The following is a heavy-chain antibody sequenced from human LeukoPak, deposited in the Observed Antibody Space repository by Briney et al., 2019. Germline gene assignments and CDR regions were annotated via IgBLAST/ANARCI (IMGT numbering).Heavy chain of an antibody. CDR3: ATLTVRGVINI. D-gene: IGHD3-10*01. Sequence: PGGSLRLSCAASGFTFGSYAMNWVRQAPGKGLEWVGRIQSKTDGGTTEYAAPVKGRFTISRDDSKTTLYLQMNSLKTEDTAVYYCATLTVRGVINIWGQGTLVTVSS. CDR2: IQSKTDGGTT. CDR1: GFTFGSYA. V-gene: IGHV3-15*01. J-gene: IGHJ4*02.